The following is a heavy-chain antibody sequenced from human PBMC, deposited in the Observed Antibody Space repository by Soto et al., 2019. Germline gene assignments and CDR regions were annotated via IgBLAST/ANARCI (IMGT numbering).Heavy chain of an antibody. D-gene: IGHD3-10*01. CDR2: ISGSGGST. CDR1: GFTFSSYA. J-gene: IGHJ6*02. CDR3: AKDPIWFGELVLDYYYYGMDV. Sequence: PGGSLRLSCGASGFTFSSYAMSWGRQAPGKGLEWVSAISGSGGSTYYADSVKGRFTISRDNSKNTLYLQMNSLRAEDTAVYYCAKDPIWFGELVLDYYYYGMDVWGQGTTVTVSS. V-gene: IGHV3-23*01.